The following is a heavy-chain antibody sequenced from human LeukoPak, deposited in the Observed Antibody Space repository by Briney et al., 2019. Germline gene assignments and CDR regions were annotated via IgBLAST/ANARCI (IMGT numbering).Heavy chain of an antibody. Sequence: PGGSLRLSCAASGFTFSTYSMNWVRQAPGKGLEWVSYISSSTTNMYYADSVKGRFTISRDNAKNSLYLQMNSLRAEDTAVYYCARGFADFVWGSYPSSYWGQGILVTVSS. V-gene: IGHV3-48*01. J-gene: IGHJ4*02. CDR3: ARGFADFVWGSYPSSY. D-gene: IGHD3-16*02. CDR2: ISSSTTNM. CDR1: GFTFSTYS.